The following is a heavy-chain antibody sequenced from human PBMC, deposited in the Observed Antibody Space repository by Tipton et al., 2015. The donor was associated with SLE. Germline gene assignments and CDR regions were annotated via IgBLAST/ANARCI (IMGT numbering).Heavy chain of an antibody. CDR2: LSYSGST. CDR1: GVSISSGTYY. Sequence: TLSLTCSVSGVSISSGTYYWTWIRQPPGKGLEWIGYLSYSGSTNSNPSVRSRVSISLDTSKNQFSLKLSTVTAADTAVYYCARRMGARAFDIWGQGTMVTVSS. J-gene: IGHJ3*02. CDR3: ARRMGARAFDI. D-gene: IGHD2-8*01. V-gene: IGHV4-61*01.